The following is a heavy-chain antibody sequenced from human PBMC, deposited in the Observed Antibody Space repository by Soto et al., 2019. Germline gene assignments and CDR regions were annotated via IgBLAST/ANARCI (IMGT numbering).Heavy chain of an antibody. CDR2: IIPIFGTA. J-gene: IGHJ6*02. CDR1: GGTFSSYA. V-gene: IGHV1-69*12. CDR3: ATHPMATITYSYGMDV. D-gene: IGHD5-12*01. Sequence: QVQLVQSGAEVKKPGSSVKVSCKASGGTFSSYAISWLRQAPGQGLEWMGGIIPIFGTANYAQKFQGRVTITADESTSTAYMELSSLRSEDTAVYYCATHPMATITYSYGMDVWGQGPTVTVSS.